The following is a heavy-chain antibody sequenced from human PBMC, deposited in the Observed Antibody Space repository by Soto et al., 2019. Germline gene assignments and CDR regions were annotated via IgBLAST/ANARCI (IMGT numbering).Heavy chain of an antibody. CDR2: ISAYSGDT. V-gene: IGHV1-18*01. J-gene: IGHJ6*03. CDR1: GYTFSNYG. CDR3: ARVRQLVGYFYSYMDV. D-gene: IGHD6-6*01. Sequence: QVPLLQSGAEVKKPGASVKDSCKASGYTFSNYGITWVRQAPGQGLEWRGWISAYSGDTHYTQRLQDRVPMTPGTSTSTAYMDLRGLRSDATAVYYFARVRQLVGYFYSYMDVWGKGTTVSVSS.